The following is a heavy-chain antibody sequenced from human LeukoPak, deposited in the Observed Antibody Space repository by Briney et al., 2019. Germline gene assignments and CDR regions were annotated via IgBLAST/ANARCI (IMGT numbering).Heavy chain of an antibody. Sequence: GASVKVSCKASGYTFTSYGISWVRQAPGQGLEWMGWISAYNGNTNYAQKLQGRVTMTTDTSTSTAYMELRSLRSDDTAVYYCARGRLELRVLPTYMDVWGKGTTVTVSS. J-gene: IGHJ6*03. CDR3: ARGRLELRVLPTYMDV. CDR2: ISAYNGNT. V-gene: IGHV1-18*01. D-gene: IGHD1-7*01. CDR1: GYTFTSYG.